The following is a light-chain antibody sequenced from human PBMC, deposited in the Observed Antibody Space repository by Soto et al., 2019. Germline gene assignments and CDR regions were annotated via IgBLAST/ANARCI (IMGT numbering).Light chain of an antibody. J-gene: IGLJ1*01. CDR2: DDN. CDR1: SSNIGGNS. Sequence: QSVLTQPPSVSAAPGQKVTISCSGSSSNIGGNSVSWYQQLPGTAPKLLIYDDNKRPSGIPDRFSGSKSGTSATLGITGFQTGDEADYYCGSSGGSPTYVFGTGTKVTVL. CDR3: GSSGGSPTYV. V-gene: IGLV1-51*01.